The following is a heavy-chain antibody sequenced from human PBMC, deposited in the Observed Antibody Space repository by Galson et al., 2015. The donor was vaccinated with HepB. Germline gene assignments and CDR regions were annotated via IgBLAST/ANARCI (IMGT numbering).Heavy chain of an antibody. V-gene: IGHV3-23*01. CDR1: GFNLKNYV. D-gene: IGHD6-25*01. CDR2: SSENGRST. CDR3: AKVLPQNGWAAVDH. J-gene: IGHJ4*02. Sequence: SLRLSCAAPGFNLKNYVMNWVRQAPGKGLEWVALSSENGRSTSYSDSVKGRFIISRDISKNTVYLQMNSLRAEDTARYHCAKVLPQNGWAAVDHWGQGTLVTVSS.